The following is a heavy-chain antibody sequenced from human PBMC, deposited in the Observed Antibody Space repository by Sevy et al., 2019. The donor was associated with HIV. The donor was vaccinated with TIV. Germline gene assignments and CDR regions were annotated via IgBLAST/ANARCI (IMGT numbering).Heavy chain of an antibody. CDR3: VSLFLSYRSGWSYFDY. Sequence: GGSLRLSCAISGFTVNDKYIIWVRQAPGKGLEWVSVIFSSGSTYYADPAKGRFTSSRDNSKNTVDLQMNSVRAEDTAVFYCVSLFLSYRSGWSYFDYWGQGTLVTVSS. CDR1: GFTVNDKY. J-gene: IGHJ4*02. V-gene: IGHV3-66*02. CDR2: IFSSGST. D-gene: IGHD6-19*01.